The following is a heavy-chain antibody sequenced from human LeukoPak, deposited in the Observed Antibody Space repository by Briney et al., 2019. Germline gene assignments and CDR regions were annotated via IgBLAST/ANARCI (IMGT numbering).Heavy chain of an antibody. J-gene: IGHJ4*02. V-gene: IGHV1-8*03. Sequence: ASVKVSCKASGYTFTSYDINWVRQATGQGLEWMGWMNPNSGNTGYAQKFQGRVTITRNTSISTAYMELSSLRSEDTAVYYCARAPPGDFWSGYYFDYWGQGTLVTVSS. CDR1: GYTFTSYD. CDR2: MNPNSGNT. D-gene: IGHD3-3*01. CDR3: ARAPPGDFWSGYYFDY.